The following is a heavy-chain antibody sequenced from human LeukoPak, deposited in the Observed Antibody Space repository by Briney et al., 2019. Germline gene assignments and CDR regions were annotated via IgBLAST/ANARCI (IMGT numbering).Heavy chain of an antibody. D-gene: IGHD1-14*01. CDR1: GYSFTSYW. CDR3: AIFYNRERYLRYYFDY. J-gene: IGHJ4*02. V-gene: IGHV5-51*01. Sequence: GESLKISCKGSGYSFTSYWIGWVRQMPGKGLEWMGIIYPGDSDTRYSPSFQGQVTISADKSISTAYLQWSSLKASDTAMYYCAIFYNRERYLRYYFDYWGQGTLVTVSS. CDR2: IYPGDSDT.